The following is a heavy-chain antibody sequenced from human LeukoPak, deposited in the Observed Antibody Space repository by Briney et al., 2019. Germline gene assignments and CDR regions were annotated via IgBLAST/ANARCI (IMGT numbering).Heavy chain of an antibody. CDR3: AKCQGWNYYPYYMDV. Sequence: GGSLRLSCAASEFPFSNYAMTWVRQAPGKGLEWVSGISGSAGTTYYADSVKGRFTISRDDSKNTLHLQMNGLRAEDTAVYYCAKCQGWNYYPYYMDVWGKGTTVTVSS. CDR2: ISGSAGTT. CDR1: EFPFSNYA. J-gene: IGHJ6*03. V-gene: IGHV3-23*01. D-gene: IGHD6-19*01.